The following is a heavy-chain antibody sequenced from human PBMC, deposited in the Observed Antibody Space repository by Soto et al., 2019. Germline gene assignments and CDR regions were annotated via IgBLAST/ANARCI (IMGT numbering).Heavy chain of an antibody. Sequence: EVQLVESGGGFVQPGGSLRLSCVPCRFSFTNAWLGWVRQAPGKGPEWVGRIKSKTNGGTADYAPPVKGRFTISRDDSQNTLYLHMDSLKTEDTALYHCSTDIGIYGLDIWGQGTTVTVSS. CDR3: STDIGIYGLDI. J-gene: IGHJ6*02. D-gene: IGHD1-26*01. CDR2: IKSKTNGGTA. V-gene: IGHV3-15*01. CDR1: RFSFTNAW.